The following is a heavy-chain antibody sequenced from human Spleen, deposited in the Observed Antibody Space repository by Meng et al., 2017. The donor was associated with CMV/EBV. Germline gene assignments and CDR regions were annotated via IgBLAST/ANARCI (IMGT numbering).Heavy chain of an antibody. CDR3: ARGKYYDSPAERYYYYYGMDV. J-gene: IGHJ6*02. CDR1: GFTFSSYA. Sequence: ETLSLTCAASGFTFSSYAMSWVRQAPGKGLEWVSAISGSGGSTYYADSVKGRFTISRDNAKNSLYLQMNSLRAEDTAMYYCARGKYYDSPAERYYYYYGMDVWGQGTTVTVSS. V-gene: IGHV3-23*01. D-gene: IGHD3-22*01. CDR2: ISGSGGST.